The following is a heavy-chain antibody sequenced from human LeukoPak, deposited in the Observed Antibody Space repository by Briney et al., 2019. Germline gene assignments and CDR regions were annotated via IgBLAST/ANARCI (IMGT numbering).Heavy chain of an antibody. D-gene: IGHD3-22*01. J-gene: IGHJ4*02. Sequence: GGSLRLSCAASGFTFSTYAMSWVRQAPGKGLEWVSSISNSGGTTYYADSVKGRFTISRDNSRNTLVLQMNSLRAEDAAVYYCTTYYYDSSGYYYPYYFDYWGQGTLVTVSS. CDR2: ISNSGGTT. CDR3: TTYYYDSSGYYYPYYFDY. CDR1: GFTFSTYA. V-gene: IGHV3-23*01.